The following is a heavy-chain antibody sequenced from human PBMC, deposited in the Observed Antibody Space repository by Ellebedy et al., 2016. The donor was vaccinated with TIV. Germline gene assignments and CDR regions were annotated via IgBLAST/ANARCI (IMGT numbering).Heavy chain of an antibody. D-gene: IGHD6-19*01. J-gene: IGHJ4*02. Sequence: SQTLSLTXXISGDSFSSNSAAWNWVRQFPSRGLEWLGRTYYRSTWYYDYAVSVKSRININPDTSQNQFSLQLNSVTPEDTAVYYCARGIAVAGKGSFDSWGQGALVTVSS. CDR3: ARGIAVAGKGSFDS. V-gene: IGHV6-1*01. CDR2: TYYRSTWYY. CDR1: GDSFSSNSAA.